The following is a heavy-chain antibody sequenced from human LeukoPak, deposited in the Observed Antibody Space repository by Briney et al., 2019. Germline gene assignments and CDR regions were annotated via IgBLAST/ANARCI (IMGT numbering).Heavy chain of an antibody. D-gene: IGHD3-22*01. CDR2: ISSSGSTM. V-gene: IGHV3-48*03. CDR1: GFTLSNYE. CDR3: ARRHYYENSCSALAFDT. Sequence: PGGSLRLSCEASGFTLSNYEMIWVRQAPGKGLEWVSYISSSGSTMHYADSVKGRFTIPRDNAKNSLYLQMNNLIAEETAVYYCARRHYYENSCSALAFDTWGQRKMFTVS. J-gene: IGHJ3*02.